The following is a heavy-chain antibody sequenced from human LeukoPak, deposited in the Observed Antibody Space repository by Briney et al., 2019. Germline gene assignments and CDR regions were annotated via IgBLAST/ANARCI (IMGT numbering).Heavy chain of an antibody. V-gene: IGHV1-69*04. D-gene: IGHD3-22*01. CDR3: ARARNTMIVARLGY. J-gene: IGHJ4*02. Sequence: SVKVSCKASGGTFSSYAISWVRQAPGQGLEWMGRIIPILGIANYAQKFQGRVTITADESTSTAYMELSSLRSEDTAVYYCARARNTMIVARLGYWGQGTLVTVSS. CDR2: IIPILGIA. CDR1: GGTFSSYA.